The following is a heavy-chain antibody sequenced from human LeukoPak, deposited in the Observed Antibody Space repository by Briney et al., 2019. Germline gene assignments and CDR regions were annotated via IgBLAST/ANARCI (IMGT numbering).Heavy chain of an antibody. Sequence: GGSLRLSCAASGFTFSSYAMTWVRQAPVKGLEWLSVVTDTGGNTYHADSVKGRFTISRDNSKNTVYLEMNSLRVEDTAVYYCAKGTVRSCSGPSCYPLNSWGQGTLVTVSS. V-gene: IGHV3-23*01. D-gene: IGHD2-15*01. CDR3: AKGTVRSCSGPSCYPLNS. CDR2: VTDTGGNT. J-gene: IGHJ4*02. CDR1: GFTFSSYA.